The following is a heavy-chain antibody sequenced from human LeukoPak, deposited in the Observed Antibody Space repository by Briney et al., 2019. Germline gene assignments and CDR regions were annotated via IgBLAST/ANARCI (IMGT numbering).Heavy chain of an antibody. CDR1: GFTFSSYW. CDR3: ARGRSTWHLDY. CDR2: IKQDGSEK. V-gene: IGHV3-7*01. D-gene: IGHD1-26*01. J-gene: IGHJ4*02. Sequence: GGSLRLSCAASGFTFSSYWMSWVRQAPGKGLEWVANIKQDGSEKYYVDSVKGRFTISRDNAKNSLPLQMNSLRAEDTAVYYCARGRSTWHLDYWGQGTLVTVSS.